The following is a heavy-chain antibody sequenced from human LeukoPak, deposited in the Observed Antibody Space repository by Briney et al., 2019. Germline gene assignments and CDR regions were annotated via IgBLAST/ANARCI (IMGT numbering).Heavy chain of an antibody. J-gene: IGHJ5*02. Sequence: PSETLSLTCTVSGGSISSGGYYWSWIRQHPGKGLEWIGYIYYSGSTYYNPSLKSRVTISVDTSKNQFSLKLSSVTAADTAVYYCARGRQWLVKRFWFDPWGQGTLVTVSS. CDR1: GGSISSGGYY. D-gene: IGHD6-19*01. CDR3: ARGRQWLVKRFWFDP. V-gene: IGHV4-31*03. CDR2: IYYSGST.